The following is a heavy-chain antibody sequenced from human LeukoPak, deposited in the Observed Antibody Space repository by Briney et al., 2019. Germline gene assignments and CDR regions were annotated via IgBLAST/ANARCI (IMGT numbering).Heavy chain of an antibody. CDR3: AKAISYMNTVTRALHY. CDR2: TSGSGGST. J-gene: IGHJ4*02. D-gene: IGHD4-17*01. Sequence: GGSLRLSFAASGFTFRSFAMSWVRQAPGKGLEWVSVTSGSGGSTSYADSVKGRFTISRDNSKNTLYLQMNSLRAEDTAVYYCAKAISYMNTVTRALHYWGQGTLVTVSS. V-gene: IGHV3-23*01. CDR1: GFTFRSFA.